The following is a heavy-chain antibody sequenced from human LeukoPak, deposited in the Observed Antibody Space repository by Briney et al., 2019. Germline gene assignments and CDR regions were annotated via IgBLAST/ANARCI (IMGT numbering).Heavy chain of an antibody. CDR2: ISLSTTSI. J-gene: IGHJ4*02. Sequence: GGSLRLSCAASGFTFSSYNMNWVRQAPGKGLEWVSYISLSTTSIYYADSVKGRFTISRDNPKNSLYLQMNSLRAEDTAVYYGAREPTYSSSWHTTCDYWGQGTLVTVSS. V-gene: IGHV3-48*04. CDR3: AREPTYSSSWHTTCDY. CDR1: GFTFSSYN. D-gene: IGHD6-13*01.